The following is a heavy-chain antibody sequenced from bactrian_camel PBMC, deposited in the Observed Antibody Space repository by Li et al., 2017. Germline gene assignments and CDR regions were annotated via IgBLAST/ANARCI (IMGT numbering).Heavy chain of an antibody. J-gene: IGHJ6*01. CDR2: INSGGSTT. CDR1: GFAFSVYY. Sequence: VQLVESGGGLVQPGGSLRLSCAASGFAFSVYYMSWVRQAPGKGLEWVSSINSGGSTTYYADSVKGRFTISRDNAKNTLYLQMNSLKTEDTAVYYCVRRLWNSDYSFGYWGRGTQVTVS. V-gene: IGHV3S40*01. CDR3: VRRLWNSDYSFGY. D-gene: IGHD4*01.